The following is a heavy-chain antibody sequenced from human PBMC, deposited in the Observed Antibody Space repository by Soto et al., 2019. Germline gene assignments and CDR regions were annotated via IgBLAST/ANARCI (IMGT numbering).Heavy chain of an antibody. Sequence: GGSLRLSCAASGFTFSSYWMSWVRQAPGKGLEWVANIKQDGSEKYYVDSVKGRFTISRDNAKNSLYLQMNSLRAEDTAVYYCARSGSSGYGGAFDIWGQGTMVTVSS. CDR3: ARSGSSGYGGAFDI. CDR2: IKQDGSEK. CDR1: GFTFSSYW. D-gene: IGHD5-12*01. J-gene: IGHJ3*02. V-gene: IGHV3-7*01.